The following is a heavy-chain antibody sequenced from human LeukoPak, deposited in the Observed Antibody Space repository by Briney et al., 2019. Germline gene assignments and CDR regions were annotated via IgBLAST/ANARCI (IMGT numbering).Heavy chain of an antibody. CDR2: ISYDGSNK. Sequence: GRSLRLSCAASGFTFSSYAMHWVRQAPGKGLEWVAVISYDGSNKYYADSVKGRFTISRDNSKNTLYLQMNSLRAEDTAVYYCARDSYYDRVFDYWGQGTLVTVSS. D-gene: IGHD3-22*01. CDR3: ARDSYYDRVFDY. V-gene: IGHV3-30-3*01. J-gene: IGHJ4*02. CDR1: GFTFSSYA.